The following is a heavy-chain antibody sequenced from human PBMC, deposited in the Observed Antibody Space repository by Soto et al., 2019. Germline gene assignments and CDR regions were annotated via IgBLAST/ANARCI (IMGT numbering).Heavy chain of an antibody. CDR2: ISAYNGNT. CDR3: ARDHRYSSAWYFT. J-gene: IGHJ5*02. D-gene: IGHD6-19*01. V-gene: IGHV1-18*01. Sequence: QVQLVQSAAEVKKPGASVKVSCKASGYTFTTSGISWVRQAPGQGLEWMGWISAYNGNTNYAQKLQGRVTMTTDTSTSTAYMALMRLRSDDTAVYYCARDHRYSSAWYFTWGQGTLVTVSS. CDR1: GYTFTTSG.